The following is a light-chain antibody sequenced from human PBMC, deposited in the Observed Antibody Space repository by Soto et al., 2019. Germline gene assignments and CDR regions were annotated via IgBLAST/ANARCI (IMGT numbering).Light chain of an antibody. CDR3: QQYNNWPPMYT. J-gene: IGKJ2*01. Sequence: EIVMTQSPATLSVSPGERATLSCRASQSVSSNLAWYQQKPGQAPRLLIYGASTRASGIPARFSGSGSGTEFTLTISSLQSEDFAFYYCQQYNNWPPMYTFGQGTKLVIK. CDR2: GAS. CDR1: QSVSSN. V-gene: IGKV3-15*01.